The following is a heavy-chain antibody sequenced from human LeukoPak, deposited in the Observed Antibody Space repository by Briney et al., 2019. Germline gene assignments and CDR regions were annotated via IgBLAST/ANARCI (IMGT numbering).Heavy chain of an antibody. J-gene: IGHJ3*02. CDR3: AKSIVVPAAILGNAFDI. CDR1: GFTVSSNY. D-gene: IGHD2-2*02. CDR2: IYSGGST. V-gene: IGHV3-66*02. Sequence: GGSLRLSCAASGFTVSSNYMSWVRQAPGKGLEWVSVIYSGGSTYYADSVKGRFTISRDNSKNTLYLQMNSLRAEDTAVYYCAKSIVVPAAILGNAFDIWGKGTMATVSS.